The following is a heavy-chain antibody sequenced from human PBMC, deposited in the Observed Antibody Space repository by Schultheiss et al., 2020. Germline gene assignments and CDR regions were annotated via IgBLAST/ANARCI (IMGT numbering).Heavy chain of an antibody. CDR3: AKGDHDTVFRDIVVLPTKGGDYYYYGMDV. D-gene: IGHD2-2*01. CDR2: IYTSGST. Sequence: SETLSLTCTVSGGPISSYYWSWIRQPAGKGLEWIGRIYTSGSTNYNPSLKSRVTISVDTSKNQFSLKLSSVSGADTAVYYCAKGDHDTVFRDIVVLPTKGGDYYYYGMDVWDQGTTVTAP. CDR1: GGPISSYY. J-gene: IGHJ6*02. V-gene: IGHV4-4*07.